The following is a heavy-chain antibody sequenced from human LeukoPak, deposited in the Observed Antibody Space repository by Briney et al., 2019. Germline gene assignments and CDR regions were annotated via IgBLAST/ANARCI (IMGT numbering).Heavy chain of an antibody. CDR2: ISKSGDAT. CDR3: ANGGVGGTFYDWFDV. Sequence: PGGSLRLSCEAFGFTFHFYAVSWVRQAPGKGPEWVSSISKSGDATHYAGSVKGRFTISRDNSKNTLYLQMNSLRVDDTAVYYCANGGVGGTFYDWFDVWGQGTLVTVSS. J-gene: IGHJ5*02. V-gene: IGHV3-23*01. CDR1: GFTFHFYA. D-gene: IGHD1-26*01.